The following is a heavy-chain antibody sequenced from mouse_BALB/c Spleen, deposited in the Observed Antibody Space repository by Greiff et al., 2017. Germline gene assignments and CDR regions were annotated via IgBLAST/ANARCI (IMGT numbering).Heavy chain of an antibody. CDR2: ISCGGSYT. J-gene: IGHJ4*01. CDR1: GFTFSSYT. Sequence: EVKLVESGGGLVKPGGSLKLSCAASGFTFSSYTMSWVRQTPEKRLEWVATISCGGSYTYYPDSVKGRFTISRDNAKNTLYLQMSSLKSEDTAMYYCTRDGYYGSSYAMDYWGQGTSVTVSS. V-gene: IGHV5-6-4*01. D-gene: IGHD1-1*01. CDR3: TRDGYYGSSYAMDY.